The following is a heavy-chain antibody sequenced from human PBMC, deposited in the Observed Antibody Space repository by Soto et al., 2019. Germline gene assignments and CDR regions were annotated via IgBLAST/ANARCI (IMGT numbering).Heavy chain of an antibody. CDR3: ARAAGGEPLSYYYYGMDV. Sequence: QVQLQESGPGLVKPSQTLSLTCTVSGGSISSGGYYWSWIRQHPGKGLEWIGYIYYSGSTYYNPSPRSRVTLSVGTSKNQFSLKLSSVTAADTAVYYCARAAGGEPLSYYYYGMDVWGQGTTVTVSS. J-gene: IGHJ6*02. CDR1: GGSISSGGYY. V-gene: IGHV4-31*03. CDR2: IYYSGST. D-gene: IGHD4-17*01.